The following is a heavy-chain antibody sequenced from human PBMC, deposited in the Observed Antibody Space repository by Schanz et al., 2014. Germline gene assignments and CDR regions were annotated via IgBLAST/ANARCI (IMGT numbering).Heavy chain of an antibody. CDR2: ISVYNHNK. CDR1: GYTFTTYA. J-gene: IGHJ4*02. CDR3: ARSAGRDFWSGYYTRFDS. V-gene: IGHV1-18*01. D-gene: IGHD3-3*01. Sequence: QVQLVQSGAEVKKPGASVRVSCKASGYTFTTYAMSWVRQAPGQGLEWVGWISVYNHNKEYDQKFQGRVTMTTDTSTSTVYMELRSLRSDDTAVYYCARSAGRDFWSGYYTRFDSWGQGTLVTVSS.